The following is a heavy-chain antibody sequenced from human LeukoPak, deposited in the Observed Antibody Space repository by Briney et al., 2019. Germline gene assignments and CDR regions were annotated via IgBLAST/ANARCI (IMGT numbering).Heavy chain of an antibody. CDR3: ARDDYGSGSWNDY. CDR1: GFTFSSYG. CDR2: IRYDGSNK. J-gene: IGHJ4*02. D-gene: IGHD3-10*01. V-gene: IGHV3-30*02. Sequence: GGSLRLSCAASGFTFSSYGMHWVRQAPGKGLEWVAFIRYDGSNKYYADSVKGRFTISRDNAKNSLFLQMNSLRAEDTALYYCARDDYGSGSWNDYWGQGTLVTVSS.